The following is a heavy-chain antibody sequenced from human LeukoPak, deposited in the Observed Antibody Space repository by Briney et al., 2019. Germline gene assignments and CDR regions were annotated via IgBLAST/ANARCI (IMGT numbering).Heavy chain of an antibody. V-gene: IGHV3-21*01. CDR1: GFTFSSYS. Sequence: GGSLRLSCAASGFTFSSYSMNWVRQAPGKGLEWVSSISSSSSYIYYADSVKGRFTISRDNAKNSLYLQMNSLRAEDTAVYDCARGPDYYDSSGHPYWGQGTLVTVSS. CDR2: ISSSSSYI. D-gene: IGHD3-22*01. J-gene: IGHJ4*02. CDR3: ARGPDYYDSSGHPY.